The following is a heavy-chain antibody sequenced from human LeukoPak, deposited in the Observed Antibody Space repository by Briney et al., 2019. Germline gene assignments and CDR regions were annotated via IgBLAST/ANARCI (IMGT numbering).Heavy chain of an antibody. V-gene: IGHV4-59*01. J-gene: IGHJ6*02. CDR3: ASPGSPHTYYYYGMDV. CDR2: IYYSGST. Sequence: PSETLSLTCTVSGGSISSYYWSWIRQPPGKGLEWIGYIYYSGSTNYNPSLKSRVTISVDTSKNQFSLKLSSVTAADTAVYYCASPGSPHTYYYYGMDVWGQGTTVTVSS. CDR1: GGSISSYY.